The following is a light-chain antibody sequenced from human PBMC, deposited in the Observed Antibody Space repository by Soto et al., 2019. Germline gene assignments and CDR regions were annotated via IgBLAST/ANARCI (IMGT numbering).Light chain of an antibody. J-gene: IGKJ4*01. CDR3: QQLNSYPLT. V-gene: IGKV1-9*01. Sequence: DIQLTQSPSFLSASVGARVPITCRASQGISSYLAWYQQKPGRAPNLLIYVASSLQSGVPSRFSGSGSGTEFTLTISSLQPEDFATYYCQQLNSYPLTFGGGTKVDIK. CDR1: QGISSY. CDR2: VAS.